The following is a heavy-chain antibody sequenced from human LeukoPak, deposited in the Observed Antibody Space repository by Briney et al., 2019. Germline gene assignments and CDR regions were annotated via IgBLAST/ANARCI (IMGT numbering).Heavy chain of an antibody. CDR2: IKQDGSER. CDR1: GFTFSNYW. J-gene: IGHJ4*02. CDR3: AREDSSSKPFDY. D-gene: IGHD6-13*01. V-gene: IGHV3-7*01. Sequence: GGSLRLSCAASGFTFSNYWMSWVRQAPGKGLEWVANIKQDGSERYYVDSVKGRFTISRDNAKNSLYLQMNSLRAEDTAVYYCAREDSSSKPFDYWGQGTLVTVSS.